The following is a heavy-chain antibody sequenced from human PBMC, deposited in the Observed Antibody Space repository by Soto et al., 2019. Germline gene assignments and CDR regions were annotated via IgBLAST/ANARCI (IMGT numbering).Heavy chain of an antibody. CDR1: GYTFTSYG. V-gene: IGHV1-3*01. J-gene: IGHJ4*02. D-gene: IGHD1-26*01. Sequence: GASVKVSCKASGYTFTSYGMNWVRQAPGRGLEWMGWINPGNGNTKYSQKFQGRVIIERDTSASTAYMELSSLRAEDTAVYYCARVVGATQMDFDYWGQGTLVTVSS. CDR2: INPGNGNT. CDR3: ARVVGATQMDFDY.